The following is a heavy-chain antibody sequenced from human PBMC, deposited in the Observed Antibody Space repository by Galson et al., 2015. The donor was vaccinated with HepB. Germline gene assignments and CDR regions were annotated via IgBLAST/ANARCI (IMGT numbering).Heavy chain of an antibody. CDR2: IYYSGST. J-gene: IGHJ4*02. V-gene: IGHV4-59*08. D-gene: IGHD6-19*01. Sequence: SETLSLTCTVSGGSISSYYWSWIRQPPGKGLEWIGYIYYSGSTNYNPSLKSRVTISVDTSKNQFSLKLSSVTAADTAVYYCARHGPGYSSGWYRDWGQGTLVTVSS. CDR1: GGSISSYY. CDR3: ARHGPGYSSGWYRD.